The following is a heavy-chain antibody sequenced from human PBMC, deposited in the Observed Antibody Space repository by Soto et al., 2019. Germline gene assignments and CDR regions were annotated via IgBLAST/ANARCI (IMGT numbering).Heavy chain of an antibody. CDR3: ARDPDGASIAAAGNFDY. CDR2: ISSSSSYI. Sequence: EVQLVESGGGLVKPGGSLRLSCAASGFTFSSYSMNWVRQAPGKGLEWVSSISSSSSYIYYADSVKGRFTISRDNAKNSLYLQMNSLRAEDTDVYYCARDPDGASIAAAGNFDYWGQGTLVTVSS. J-gene: IGHJ4*02. D-gene: IGHD6-13*01. CDR1: GFTFSSYS. V-gene: IGHV3-21*01.